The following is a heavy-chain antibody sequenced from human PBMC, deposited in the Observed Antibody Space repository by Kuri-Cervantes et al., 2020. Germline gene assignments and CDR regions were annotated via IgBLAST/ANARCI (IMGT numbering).Heavy chain of an antibody. CDR3: ARGPYDYVWGSYRWAFDYGMDV. D-gene: IGHD3-16*02. J-gene: IGHJ6*02. CDR1: GGTFSSYT. Sequence: SVRVSCKASGGTFSSYTISWVRQAPGQGLEWMGRIIPILGIANYAQKLQGRVTITADKSTSTAYMELSSLRSEDTAVYYCARGPYDYVWGSYRWAFDYGMDVWGQGTTVTVSS. V-gene: IGHV1-69*02. CDR2: IIPILGIA.